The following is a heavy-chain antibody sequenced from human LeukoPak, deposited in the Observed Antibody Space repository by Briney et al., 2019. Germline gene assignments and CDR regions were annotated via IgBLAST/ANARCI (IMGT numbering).Heavy chain of an antibody. D-gene: IGHD5-18*01. J-gene: IGHJ4*02. CDR2: ASWNSGSI. CDR1: GFIFDDYA. Sequence: PGRSLRLSCEPSGFIFDDYALHWVRQAPGQGLEWVAGASWNSGSIGYADSVKGRFTISRDNVKNSLYLQMNSLRTEDTAFYYCAKGYSYGITYYFDFWGQGTLVTVSS. V-gene: IGHV3-9*01. CDR3: AKGYSYGITYYFDF.